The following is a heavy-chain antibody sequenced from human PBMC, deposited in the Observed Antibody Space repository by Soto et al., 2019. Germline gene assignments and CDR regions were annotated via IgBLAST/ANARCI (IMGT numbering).Heavy chain of an antibody. Sequence: SENLSLTSTVYGGCISSSSYYWGWIRQPPGKGLEWIGSIYYSGSTYYNPSLKSRVTISVDTSKNQFSLKLSAVTAGDTAVYNCSSPTLADAFAIWAQGTMVTVSS. J-gene: IGHJ3*02. V-gene: IGHV4-39*01. CDR1: GGCISSSSYY. CDR3: SSPTLADAFAI. CDR2: IYYSGST.